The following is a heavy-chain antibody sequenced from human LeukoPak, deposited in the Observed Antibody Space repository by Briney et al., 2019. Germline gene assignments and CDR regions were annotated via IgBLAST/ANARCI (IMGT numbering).Heavy chain of an antibody. CDR3: ARDIAAAGLFFDY. Sequence: GXXLRLSCAASGFTLSSYWMTWVRQAPGKGLEWVANIKYDGSERDYVDSVKGRFTISRDNAKNSLYLQMNSLRAEDTAIYYCARDIAAAGLFFDYWGQGTLVTVSS. V-gene: IGHV3-7*01. J-gene: IGHJ4*02. CDR2: IKYDGSER. D-gene: IGHD6-13*01. CDR1: GFTLSSYW.